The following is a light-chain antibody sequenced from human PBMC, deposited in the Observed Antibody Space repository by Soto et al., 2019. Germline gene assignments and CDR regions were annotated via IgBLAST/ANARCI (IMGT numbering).Light chain of an antibody. CDR3: QQLNSYPIT. J-gene: IGKJ5*01. Sequence: EVVLTQSPGTLSLSPGERATLSCRASRSVSNSYLAWYQQKPGQAPSLLIYGASNRATGIPDRFSGSGSGTDFTLTISSLQPEDFATYFCQQLNSYPITFGQGTRLEIK. CDR2: GAS. CDR1: RSVSNSY. V-gene: IGKV3-20*01.